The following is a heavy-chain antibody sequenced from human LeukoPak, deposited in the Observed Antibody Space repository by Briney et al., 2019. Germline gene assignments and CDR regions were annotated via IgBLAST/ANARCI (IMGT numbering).Heavy chain of an antibody. CDR2: ISTSGVNT. Sequence: GGSLRLSCAASGFTFSSYAMSWVRQAPGKGLEWVSAISTSGVNTYYADSVKGRFTISRDNSKNTLYLQMSSLRAEDTAVYYCAKSTSIPIRLSDYWGQGALVTVSS. D-gene: IGHD6-6*01. CDR3: AKSTSIPIRLSDY. CDR1: GFTFSSYA. V-gene: IGHV3-23*01. J-gene: IGHJ4*02.